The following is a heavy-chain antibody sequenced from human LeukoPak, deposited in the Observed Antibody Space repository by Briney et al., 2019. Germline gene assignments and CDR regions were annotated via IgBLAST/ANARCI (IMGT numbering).Heavy chain of an antibody. CDR1: GGSISSGGYY. CDR3: ARWYGGYDGDYFDY. Sequence: SETLSLTCTVSGGSISSGGYYWSWIRQHPGKGLEWIGYIYYSGSTYYNPSLKSRVTISVDTSKNQFSLKLSSVTAADTAVYYCARWYGGYDGDYFDYWGQGTLVTASS. J-gene: IGHJ4*02. D-gene: IGHD5-12*01. CDR2: IYYSGST. V-gene: IGHV4-31*03.